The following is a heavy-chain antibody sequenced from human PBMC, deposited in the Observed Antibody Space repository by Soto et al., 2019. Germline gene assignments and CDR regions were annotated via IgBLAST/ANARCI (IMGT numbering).Heavy chain of an antibody. Sequence: WLRSSGSASGCTFDDYAMHWVRKAPGKGLEWVSGISWNSGSIGYADSVKGRFTISRDNAKNSLYLQMTSLRAEDAALYHCAKGALPQAPSELDYWGQGTLVTVSS. CDR3: AKGALPQAPSELDY. V-gene: IGHV3-9*01. CDR1: GCTFDDYA. D-gene: IGHD1-26*01. CDR2: ISWNSGSI. J-gene: IGHJ4*02.